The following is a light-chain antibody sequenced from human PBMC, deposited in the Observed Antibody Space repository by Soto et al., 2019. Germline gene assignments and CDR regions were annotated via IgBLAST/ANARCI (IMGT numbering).Light chain of an antibody. CDR3: QQYNTYPWT. Sequence: DIQMTQSPSTLSASVGDRVTITCRASQTINDWLAWYQLKPGQAPKLLIPDASNLESGVPSRFGGSGSGTEFTLTISSLQPNDFATYYCQQYNTYPWTFGQGTKVEIK. V-gene: IGKV1-5*01. CDR1: QTINDW. CDR2: DAS. J-gene: IGKJ1*01.